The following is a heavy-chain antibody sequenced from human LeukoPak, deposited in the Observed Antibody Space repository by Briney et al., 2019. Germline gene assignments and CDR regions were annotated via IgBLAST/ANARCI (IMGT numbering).Heavy chain of an antibody. CDR1: GGSISSYY. CDR2: IYTSGST. CDR3: ARNSFSSGSRGGYLKYYYYYYGMDV. D-gene: IGHD3-22*01. Sequence: SETLSLTCTVSGGSISSYYWSWIRQPAGKGLEWIGRIYTSGSTNYNPSLKSRVTMSVDTSKNQFSLKLSSVTAADTAVYYCARNSFSSGSRGGYLKYYYYYYGMDVWGQGTTVTVSS. V-gene: IGHV4-4*07. J-gene: IGHJ6*02.